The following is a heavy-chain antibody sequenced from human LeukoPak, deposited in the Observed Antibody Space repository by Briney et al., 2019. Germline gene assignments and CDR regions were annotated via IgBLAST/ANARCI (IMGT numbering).Heavy chain of an antibody. D-gene: IGHD6-13*01. J-gene: IGHJ4*02. CDR1: GGSFSGYY. CDR3: ARGIAAARTELGGYYFDY. CDR2: INHSGST. V-gene: IGHV4-34*01. Sequence: PSETLSLTCAVYGGSFSGYYWSWIRQPPGKGLEWIGEINHSGSTNYNPSLKSRVTISVDTSKNQFSLKLSSVTAADRAVYYCARGIAAARTELGGYYFDYWGQGTLVTVSS.